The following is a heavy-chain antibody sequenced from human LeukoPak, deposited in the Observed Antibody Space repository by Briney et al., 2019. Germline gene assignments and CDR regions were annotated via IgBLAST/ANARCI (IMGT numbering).Heavy chain of an antibody. CDR3: AKSREEIRGLDSFDI. J-gene: IGHJ3*02. D-gene: IGHD5-24*01. V-gene: IGHV4-31*03. CDR1: GGSISSDDYC. Sequence: PSETLSLTCSVSGGSISSDDYCWNWIRQHPGKGLEWIGYIYYSGSTYYNPSLKSRVALSVDTSKNQFSLKLSSLTAADTAVYYCAKSREEIRGLDSFDIWGQGTMVTVSS. CDR2: IYYSGST.